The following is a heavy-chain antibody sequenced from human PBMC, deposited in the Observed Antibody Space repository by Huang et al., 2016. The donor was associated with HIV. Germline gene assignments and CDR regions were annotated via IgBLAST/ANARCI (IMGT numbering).Heavy chain of an antibody. D-gene: IGHD3-22*01. V-gene: IGHV1-8*03. J-gene: IGHJ4*02. CDR2: MKPKSGNT. CDR1: GFNFNNYD. CDR3: ARARGFLYDSTGYYSRYYFDS. Sequence: QVQLVQSGAEVKKPGASVKVSCKASGFNFNNYDFNWVRQASGQGLEWMGWMKPKSGNTGYAQKCQGRVTITRNTSITTSYMELRSLRSEDTAVYYCARARGFLYDSTGYYSRYYFDSWGQGTLVTISS.